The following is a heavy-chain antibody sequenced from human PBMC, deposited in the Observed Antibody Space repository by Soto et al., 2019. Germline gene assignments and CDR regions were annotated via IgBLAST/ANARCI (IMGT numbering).Heavy chain of an antibody. CDR2: IYYSGST. CDR1: GGSISSYY. J-gene: IGHJ5*02. V-gene: IGHV4-59*01. D-gene: IGHD3-10*01. CDR3: ASYGSAPDNWFDP. Sequence: QVQLQESGPGLVKPSETLSLTCTVSGGSISSYYWSWIRQPPGKGLEWIGYIYYSGSTNYNPSLTRRVTISVDTSKNQFSLKLSSVTAAHTAVYYCASYGSAPDNWFDPWGQGTLVTVSS.